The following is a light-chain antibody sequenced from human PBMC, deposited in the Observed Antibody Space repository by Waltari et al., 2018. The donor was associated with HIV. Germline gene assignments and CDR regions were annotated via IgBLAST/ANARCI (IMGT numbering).Light chain of an antibody. CDR3: PQRFNWPGT. J-gene: IGKJ1*01. Sequence: EIVLTQSPATLSLSPGERATLPCRASQSVSSYLAWYQLKPGQTPRLLIYDAFNRAPGIPARFSGSGSGTHFPLTISRLEPEDFAVYYCPQRFNWPGTFGQGTKVEIK. CDR2: DAF. V-gene: IGKV3-11*01. CDR1: QSVSSY.